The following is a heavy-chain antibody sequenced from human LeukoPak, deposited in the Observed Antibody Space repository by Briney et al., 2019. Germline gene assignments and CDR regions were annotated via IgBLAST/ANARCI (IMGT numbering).Heavy chain of an antibody. J-gene: IGHJ5*02. D-gene: IGHD6-6*01. CDR1: GYTFTGYY. V-gene: IGHV1-2*02. CDR3: ARRGGYSSSSDWFDP. CDR2: INPNSGGT. Sequence: ASVKVSCKASGYTFTGYYMHWVRQAPGQGLEWMGRINPNSGGTNYAQKFQGRVTMTRDTSISTAYMELSRLRSDDTAVYYCARRGGYSSSSDWFDPWGQGTLVTVSS.